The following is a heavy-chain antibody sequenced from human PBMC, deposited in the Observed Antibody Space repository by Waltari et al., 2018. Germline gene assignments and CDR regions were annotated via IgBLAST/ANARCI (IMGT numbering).Heavy chain of an antibody. D-gene: IGHD6-6*01. Sequence: EVQLVESGGGLVRPGGSLRLSCAASGFSFSDHYMDWVRQAPGKGLEWLGRIRNKANSYTTEYAASVEGRFTVSRDDSKNSLYLQMNSLKTEDTAVYYCVRVSPERPNYFHFYMDVWGKGTTVTVSS. V-gene: IGHV3-72*01. CDR2: IRNKANSYTT. CDR3: VRVSPERPNYFHFYMDV. J-gene: IGHJ6*03. CDR1: GFSFSDHY.